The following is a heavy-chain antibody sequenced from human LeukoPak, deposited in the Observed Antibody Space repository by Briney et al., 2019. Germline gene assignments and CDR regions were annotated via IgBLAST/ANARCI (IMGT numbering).Heavy chain of an antibody. J-gene: IGHJ4*02. CDR1: GVPFSNYY. Sequence: PSETLSLTCGFSGVPFSNYYWRWVRQSPTQGLEWIGEINHSGYTNYNPSLKSRVTMSIDTSKNQFSLKLTSVTAADASVYYCTRAVAGHPDWGQGTLVTVSS. D-gene: IGHD6-19*01. V-gene: IGHV4-34*01. CDR3: TRAVAGHPD. CDR2: INHSGYT.